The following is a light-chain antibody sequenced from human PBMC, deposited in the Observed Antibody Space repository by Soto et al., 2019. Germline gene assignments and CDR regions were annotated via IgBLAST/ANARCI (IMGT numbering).Light chain of an antibody. V-gene: IGKV1-39*01. Sequence: IHITHSPSSLSASVLYRFTITCLSSQSISSDLNCYQHKPGKAPKLLIYAASSLQSGVPSRFRASGSATAFTLPISSLQPEDFATYSCQQRYSNPPTFGQGTQVDIK. CDR2: AAS. CDR1: QSISSD. CDR3: QQRYSNPPT. J-gene: IGKJ1*01.